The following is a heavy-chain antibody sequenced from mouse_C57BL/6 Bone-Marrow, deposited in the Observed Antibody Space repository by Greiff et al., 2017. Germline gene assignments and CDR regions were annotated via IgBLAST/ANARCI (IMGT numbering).Heavy chain of an antibody. Sequence: EVKLQESGPGLVKPSQSLSLTCSVTGYSITSGYYWNWIRQFPGNKLEWMGYISYDGSTNYNPSLKNRISITRDTSKNKFFLKLNAVTTEDTATYYCARVGLLYYFDYWGQGTTLTVSS. CDR1: GYSITSGYY. CDR2: ISYDGST. D-gene: IGHD1-1*01. J-gene: IGHJ2*01. CDR3: ARVGLLYYFDY. V-gene: IGHV3-6*01.